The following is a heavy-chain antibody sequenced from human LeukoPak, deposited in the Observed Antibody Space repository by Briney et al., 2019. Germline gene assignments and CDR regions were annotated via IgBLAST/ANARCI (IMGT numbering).Heavy chain of an antibody. CDR3: ARDPALDY. V-gene: IGHV3-48*03. Sequence: GGSLRLSCAASGFTYSSYEMNWVRQAPGKGPEWVSYISSSGSTIYYADSVKGRFTISRDNAKNSLYLQMNSLRTEDTAVYYCARDPALDYWGQGTLVTVSS. CDR2: ISSSGSTI. J-gene: IGHJ4*02. CDR1: GFTYSSYE.